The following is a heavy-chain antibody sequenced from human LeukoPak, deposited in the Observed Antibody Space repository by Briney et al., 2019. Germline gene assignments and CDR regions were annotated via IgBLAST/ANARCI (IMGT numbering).Heavy chain of an antibody. CDR3: ARRAGYSSSWYYFDY. J-gene: IGHJ4*02. Sequence: GESRKISCKGSGYTFTNYWIGWVRQMPGIGLEWMGIIYPGDSDTRYSPSFQGQVTISVDKSVSTAYMQWSSLKASDTAMYYCARRAGYSSSWYYFDYWGQGTLVTVSS. CDR2: IYPGDSDT. CDR1: GYTFTNYW. V-gene: IGHV5-51*01. D-gene: IGHD6-13*01.